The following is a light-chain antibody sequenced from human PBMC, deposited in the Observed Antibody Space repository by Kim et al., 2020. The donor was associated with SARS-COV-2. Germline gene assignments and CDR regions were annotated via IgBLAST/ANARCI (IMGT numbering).Light chain of an antibody. V-gene: IGLV6-57*03. CDR3: QSYDSSIVV. J-gene: IGLJ2*01. Sequence: GTTLTNAYTRSSGSIASNYVQWYQQRPGSAPTTVIYEDHQRPSGVPDRFSGSIDSSSNSASLTISGLKTEDEADYYCQSYDSSIVVFGGGTQLTVL. CDR2: EDH. CDR1: SGSIASNY.